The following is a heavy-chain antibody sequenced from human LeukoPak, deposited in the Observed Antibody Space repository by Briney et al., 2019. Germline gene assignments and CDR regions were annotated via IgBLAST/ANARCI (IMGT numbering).Heavy chain of an antibody. Sequence: QPGGSLRLSCAASGFTFSSYEMNWVRQAPGKGLEWVSYISSSGSTIYYADSVKGRFTISRDNAKNSLYLQMNSLRAEDTAVYYCARDNYGSGSSPYYYCYYMDVWGKGTTVTISS. CDR1: GFTFSSYE. V-gene: IGHV3-48*03. CDR3: ARDNYGSGSSPYYYCYYMDV. CDR2: ISSSGSTI. J-gene: IGHJ6*03. D-gene: IGHD3-10*01.